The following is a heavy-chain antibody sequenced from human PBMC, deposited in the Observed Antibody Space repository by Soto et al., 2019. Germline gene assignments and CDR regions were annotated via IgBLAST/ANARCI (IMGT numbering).Heavy chain of an antibody. CDR2: ISSSSYT. J-gene: IGHJ4*02. Sequence: GGSLRLSCSASGFTFSSYAMHWVRQAPGKGLEYVSAISSSSYTNYADSVKGRFTISRDNAENSLYLQMNSLRAEDTAVYYCARDSTVTSLGYWGQGTLVTVSS. D-gene: IGHD4-17*01. CDR1: GFTFSSYA. V-gene: IGHV3-64*04. CDR3: ARDSTVTSLGY.